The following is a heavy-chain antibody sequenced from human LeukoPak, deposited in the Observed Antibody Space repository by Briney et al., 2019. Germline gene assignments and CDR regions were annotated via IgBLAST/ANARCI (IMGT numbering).Heavy chain of an antibody. CDR2: MNPNSGNT. Sequence: ASVKVSCKASGYTFTSYDINWVRQATGQGLEWMGWMNPNSGNTGYAQKFQGRVTMTRDTSISTAYMELSSLRSEDTAVYYCARGLDLFFGGWYDIDYWGQGTLVTVSS. V-gene: IGHV1-8*01. CDR1: GYTFTSYD. D-gene: IGHD6-19*01. J-gene: IGHJ4*02. CDR3: ARGLDLFFGGWYDIDY.